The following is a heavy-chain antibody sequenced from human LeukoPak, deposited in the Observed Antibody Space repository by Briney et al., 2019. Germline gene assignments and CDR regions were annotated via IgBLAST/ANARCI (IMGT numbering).Heavy chain of an antibody. D-gene: IGHD2-2*01. Sequence: SETLSLTCTVSGGSISSSSYYWGWIRQPPGKGLEWIGSIYHSGSTYYNPSLKSRVTISVDRSKNQFSLKLSSVTAADTAVYYCARSRGYCSSTSCPGGWFDPWGQGTLVTVSS. CDR3: ARSRGYCSSTSCPGGWFDP. CDR2: IYHSGST. V-gene: IGHV4-39*07. CDR1: GGSISSSSYY. J-gene: IGHJ5*02.